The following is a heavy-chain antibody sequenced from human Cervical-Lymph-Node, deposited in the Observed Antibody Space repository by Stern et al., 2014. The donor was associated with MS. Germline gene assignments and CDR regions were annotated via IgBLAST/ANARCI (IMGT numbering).Heavy chain of an antibody. J-gene: IGHJ4*02. CDR3: AKDVGRFVDTAMEFDY. CDR2: ISGSGGST. CDR1: GFTFSSYA. D-gene: IGHD5-18*01. V-gene: IGHV3-23*04. Sequence: EVQLEESGGGLVQPGGSLRLSCAASGFTFSSYAMSWVRQAPGKGLEWVSVISGSGGSTYYADSVKGRFTISRDNSKNTLYLQMNSLRAEDTAVYYCAKDVGRFVDTAMEFDYWGQGTLVTVSS.